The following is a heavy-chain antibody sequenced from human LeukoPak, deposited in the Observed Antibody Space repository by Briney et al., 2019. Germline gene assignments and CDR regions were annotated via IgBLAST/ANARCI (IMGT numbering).Heavy chain of an antibody. CDR3: AREDSSGWYEDYFDY. CDR1: GFTVSSNY. CDR2: ISSSSYI. V-gene: IGHV3-69-1*01. Sequence: GGSLRLSCAASGFTVSSNYMSWVRQAPGKGLEWVSSISSSSYIYYADSVKGRFTISRDNAKNSLYLQMNSLRAEDTAVYYCAREDSSGWYEDYFDYWGQGTLVTVSS. J-gene: IGHJ4*02. D-gene: IGHD6-19*01.